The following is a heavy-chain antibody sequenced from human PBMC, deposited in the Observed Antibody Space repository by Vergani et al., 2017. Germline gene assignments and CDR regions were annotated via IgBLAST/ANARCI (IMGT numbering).Heavy chain of an antibody. D-gene: IGHD2-2*02. CDR2: IKSDGSIT. J-gene: IGHJ4*02. CDR1: GFSFNSYW. Sequence: DVHLAESGGGFFQPGGSLRLSCSASGFSFNSYWMHWVRQVPGKGLLWVSRIKSDGSITAYADSVKGRFTISRDNAQNTLYLQMNSLRVEDTGVYYCVRDRGRCAGGRCYTEAWDYWGQGTPVTVSS. V-gene: IGHV3-74*03. CDR3: VRDRGRCAGGRCYTEAWDY.